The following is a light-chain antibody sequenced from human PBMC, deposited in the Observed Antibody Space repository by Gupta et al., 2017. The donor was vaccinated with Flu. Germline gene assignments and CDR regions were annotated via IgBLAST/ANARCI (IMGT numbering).Light chain of an antibody. Sequence: SSELTQDPAVSVSLGQTVRITCHGDSLRNYYATWYQQKPRHAPIVIIYGKNNRPSGIPDRFSGSNSGKTASLSITGVQTDDEADYYWNSGDSSRGHVVLGGGTKVTVL. CDR3: NSGDSSRGHVV. V-gene: IGLV3-19*01. CDR1: SLRNYY. CDR2: GKN. J-gene: IGLJ2*01.